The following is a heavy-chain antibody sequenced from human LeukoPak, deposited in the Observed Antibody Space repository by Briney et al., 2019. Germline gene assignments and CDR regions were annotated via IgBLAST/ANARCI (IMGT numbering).Heavy chain of an antibody. CDR1: GYTFINYG. CDR3: ARALSRGYSGYDYGLGY. D-gene: IGHD5-12*01. Sequence: VASVKVSRKASGYTFINYGVTWVRQAPGQGLEWMGWISASNGNTNYAQKLQGRVTMTTETSTSTAYMELRSLRSDDTAVYYCARALSRGYSGYDYGLGYWGQGTLVTVSS. V-gene: IGHV1-18*01. CDR2: ISASNGNT. J-gene: IGHJ4*02.